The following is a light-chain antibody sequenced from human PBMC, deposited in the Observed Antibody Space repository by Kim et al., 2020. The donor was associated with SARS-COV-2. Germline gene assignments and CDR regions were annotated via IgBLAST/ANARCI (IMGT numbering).Light chain of an antibody. CDR3: QSADGSGTYV. CDR1: TLPEKQ. J-gene: IGLJ1*01. CDR2: KDN. V-gene: IGLV3-25*03. Sequence: VSQGQTTSITCSGDTLPEKQTYWYQQTSGQAPLLVIYKDNERPSGIPGRFSGSSSGTTVTLTISGVQAEDDADYYCQSADGSGTYVFGTGTKVTVL.